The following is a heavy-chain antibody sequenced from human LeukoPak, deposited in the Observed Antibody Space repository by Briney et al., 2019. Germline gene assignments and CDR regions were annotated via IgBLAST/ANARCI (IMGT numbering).Heavy chain of an antibody. CDR2: INHSGST. CDR3: ARGLYSYGI. V-gene: IGHV4-34*01. CDR1: GGSFSGYY. D-gene: IGHD5-18*01. J-gene: IGHJ4*02. Sequence: SETLSLTCAVYGGSFSGYYWSWFRQPPGKGLEWIGEINHSGSTNYNPSLKSRVTISVDTSKNQFSLKLSSVTAADTAVYYCARGLYSYGIWGQGTLVTVSS.